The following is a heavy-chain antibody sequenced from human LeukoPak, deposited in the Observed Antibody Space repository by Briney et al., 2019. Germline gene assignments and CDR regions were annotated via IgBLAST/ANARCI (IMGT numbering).Heavy chain of an antibody. CDR1: GFTFSSYE. V-gene: IGHV3-48*03. J-gene: IGHJ4*02. CDR3: ARDRDYYDSSGYLNY. CDR2: ISSSGSTI. Sequence: PGGSLRLSCAASGFTFSSYEMNWVRQAPGKGLEWVSYISSSGSTIYYADSVKGRFTISRDNAKNSLYLQMNSLRAEDTAVYYRARDRDYYDSSGYLNYWGQGTLVTVSS. D-gene: IGHD3-22*01.